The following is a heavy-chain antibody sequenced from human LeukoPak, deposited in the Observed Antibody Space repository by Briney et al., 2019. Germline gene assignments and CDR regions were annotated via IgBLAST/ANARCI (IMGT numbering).Heavy chain of an antibody. Sequence: GGSLRLSCVASGFTVSNSYMSWVRQAPGKGLERVSVIYSAGSTYYADSVKGRSTISRDISKNTLYLQMNGLRAEDTAMYYCAKDRIDNTVDQWGQGTLVTVSP. CDR2: IYSAGST. V-gene: IGHV3-66*01. CDR1: GFTVSNSY. D-gene: IGHD2-21*01. J-gene: IGHJ4*02. CDR3: AKDRIDNTVDQ.